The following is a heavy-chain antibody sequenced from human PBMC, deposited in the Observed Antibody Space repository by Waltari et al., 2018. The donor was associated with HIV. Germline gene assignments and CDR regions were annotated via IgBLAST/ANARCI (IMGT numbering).Heavy chain of an antibody. V-gene: IGHV1-2*06. J-gene: IGHJ4*02. Sequence: QVQLVQSGAEVKKPGASVKVSCKASGYTFTGYYIHWVRQAPGQGLEWMGRINHISGGTDYAQKFQGRVTMTRDTSISTAYMELRRLRSDDTAVYFCTRIPKVGVYFDYWGQGTPVTVSS. D-gene: IGHD2-8*01. CDR3: TRIPKVGVYFDY. CDR2: INHISGGT. CDR1: GYTFTGYY.